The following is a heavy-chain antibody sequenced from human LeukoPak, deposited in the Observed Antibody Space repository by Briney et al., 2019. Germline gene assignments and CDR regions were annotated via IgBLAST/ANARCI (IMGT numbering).Heavy chain of an antibody. V-gene: IGHV4-59*01. D-gene: IGHD3-22*01. CDR3: ARELGNYYDSSGWFDC. CDR2: IYYSGST. J-gene: IGHJ4*02. CDR1: GGAMRRNY. Sequence: SETLSLTCTVSGGAMRRNYWSWIRQSPGKGLEWIGYIYYSGSTNYNPSLKSRVTISVDTSKNQFSLKLSSVTAADTAVYYCARELGNYYDSSGWFDCWGQGTLVTVSS.